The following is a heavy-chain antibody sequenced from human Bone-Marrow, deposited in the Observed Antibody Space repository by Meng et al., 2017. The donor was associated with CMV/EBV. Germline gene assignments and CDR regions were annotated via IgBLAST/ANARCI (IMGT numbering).Heavy chain of an antibody. J-gene: IGHJ4*02. CDR3: AKRSSLGGIYNGILDS. D-gene: IGHD1-26*01. CDR1: GFTFSDYY. CDR2: ISSSGSTI. V-gene: IGHV3-11*04. Sequence: GGSLRLSCAASGFTFSDYYMSWIRQAPGKGLEWVSYISSSGSTIHYADSVKGRFTISRDNAKNSLYLQMSSLRTEDTAVYYCAKRSSLGGIYNGILDSWGQGALVTVSS.